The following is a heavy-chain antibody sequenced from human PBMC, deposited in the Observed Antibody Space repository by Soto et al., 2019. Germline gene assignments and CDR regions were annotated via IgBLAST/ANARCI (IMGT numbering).Heavy chain of an antibody. CDR2: ISYDGSNK. CDR1: GFTFSSYG. CDR3: AKGGQQWLDDAFDI. J-gene: IGHJ3*02. V-gene: IGHV3-30*18. D-gene: IGHD6-19*01. Sequence: GGSLRLSCAASGFTFSSYGMHWVRQAPGKGLEWVAVISYDGSNKYYADSVKGRFTISRDNSKNTLYLQMNSLRAEDTAVYYCAKGGQQWLDDAFDIWGQGTMVTVSS.